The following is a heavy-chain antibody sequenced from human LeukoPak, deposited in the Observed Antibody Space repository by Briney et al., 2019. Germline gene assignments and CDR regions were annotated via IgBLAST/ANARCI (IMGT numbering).Heavy chain of an antibody. CDR1: GFTFSSYW. CDR2: IKQDGSEK. V-gene: IGHV3-7*03. D-gene: IGHD6-19*01. Sequence: GGSLRLSCAASGFTFSSYWMSWVRQPPGKGLEWVANIKQDGSEKYYVDSVKGRFTISRDNAKNSLYLQMNSLRAEDTAVYYCAREAGTGYFDYWGQGTLVTVSS. CDR3: AREAGTGYFDY. J-gene: IGHJ4*02.